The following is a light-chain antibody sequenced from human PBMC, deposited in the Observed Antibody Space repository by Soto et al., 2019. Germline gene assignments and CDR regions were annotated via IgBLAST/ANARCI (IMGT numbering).Light chain of an antibody. Sequence: EIVLAQSPGTLSLSPGERDTLSCTTRQRISSSDLAWYQQKPGQAPRFLIYGACGRATDIPDRFSGSGSGTDFTLTISRLEPEDFAVYYCQHYGSSPPYTFGQWTKLEIK. V-gene: IGKV3-20*01. CDR2: GAC. CDR3: QHYGSSPPYT. J-gene: IGKJ2*01. CDR1: QRISSSD.